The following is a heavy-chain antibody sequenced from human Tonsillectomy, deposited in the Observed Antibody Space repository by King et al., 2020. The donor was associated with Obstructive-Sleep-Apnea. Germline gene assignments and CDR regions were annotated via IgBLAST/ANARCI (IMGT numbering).Heavy chain of an antibody. CDR2: IWYDGSNK. CDR1: GFTFSSYG. V-gene: IGHV3-33*01. Sequence: HVQLVESGGGVVQPGRSLRLSCAASGFTFSSYGMHWVRQAPGKGLEWVAVIWYDGSNKYYADSVKGRFTISRDNSKNTLYLQMNSLRAEDTAVYYWGRDRLILTGYLQEGYFDLWGRGTLVTVSS. D-gene: IGHD3-9*01. J-gene: IGHJ2*01. CDR3: GRDRLILTGYLQEGYFDL.